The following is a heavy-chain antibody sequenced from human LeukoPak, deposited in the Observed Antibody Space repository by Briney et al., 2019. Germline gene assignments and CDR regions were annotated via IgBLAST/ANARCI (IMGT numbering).Heavy chain of an antibody. J-gene: IGHJ4*02. CDR2: ISSSGDFI. CDR1: GFTFSSYE. V-gene: IGHV3-48*03. D-gene: IGHD6-19*01. CDR3: ARARNSGWNIDY. Sequence: GGSLRLSCVGSGFTFSSYEMNWVRQAPGKGLEWVSYISSSGDFIYYADSVKGRITISRDNAKNSLYLQMISLRAEDTAVYSCARARNSGWNIDYWGRGTLVTVSS.